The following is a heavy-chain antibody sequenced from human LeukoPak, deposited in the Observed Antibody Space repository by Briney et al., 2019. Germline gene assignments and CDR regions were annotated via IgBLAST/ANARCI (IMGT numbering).Heavy chain of an antibody. D-gene: IGHD6-6*01. CDR2: IHPISGAT. Sequence: ASVRVSCKTSGYTFTGYYMHWVRQAPGQGLEWMGWIHPISGATNYAPRFQDRVTMTRDTSISTAYMELSRLISDDMAVYYCARDLEASSSLAYWGQGTLATVSS. J-gene: IGHJ4*02. CDR3: ARDLEASSSLAY. V-gene: IGHV1-2*02. CDR1: GYTFTGYY.